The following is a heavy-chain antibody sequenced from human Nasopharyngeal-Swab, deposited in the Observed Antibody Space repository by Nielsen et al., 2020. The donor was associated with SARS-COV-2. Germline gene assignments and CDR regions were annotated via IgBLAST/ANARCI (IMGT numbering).Heavy chain of an antibody. Sequence: ASVKVSCKASGYTFTSYGISWVRQAPGQGLEWMGWISAYNGNTSYAQKLQGRVTMTTDTSTSTAYMELRSLRSDDTAVYYCARVRGGSSSWYQGSDAFDIWGQGTMVTVSS. V-gene: IGHV1-18*04. CDR2: ISAYNGNT. CDR1: GYTFTSYG. J-gene: IGHJ3*02. CDR3: ARVRGGSSSWYQGSDAFDI. D-gene: IGHD6-13*01.